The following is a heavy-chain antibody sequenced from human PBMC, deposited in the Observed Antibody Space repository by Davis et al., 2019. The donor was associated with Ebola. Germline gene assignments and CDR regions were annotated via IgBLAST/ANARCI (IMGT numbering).Heavy chain of an antibody. CDR1: GFTFSGYG. Sequence: GESLKISCAASGFTFSGYGMHWVRQAPGKGLEWVAVIWYDGSNKYYADSVKGRFTISRDNSKNTLYLQMNSLRAEDTAVYYCARDGGNYYYYYGMDVWGQGTTVTVSS. V-gene: IGHV3-33*01. J-gene: IGHJ6*02. D-gene: IGHD4-23*01. CDR2: IWYDGSNK. CDR3: ARDGGNYYYYYGMDV.